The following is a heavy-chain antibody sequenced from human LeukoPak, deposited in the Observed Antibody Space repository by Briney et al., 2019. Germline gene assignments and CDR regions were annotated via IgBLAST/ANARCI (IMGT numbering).Heavy chain of an antibody. CDR2: VNPNSGNT. CDR1: GYTFTSYD. Sequence: ASLKVSCKASGYTFTSYDINWVRQATGQGLEWMEWVNPNSGNTGYAQKFQGRVTMTRNTSISTAYMELSSLRSEDTAVYYCARASRDYYDSSGYYGGKPDYWGQGTLVTVSS. CDR3: ARASRDYYDSSGYYGGKPDY. V-gene: IGHV1-8*01. J-gene: IGHJ4*02. D-gene: IGHD3-22*01.